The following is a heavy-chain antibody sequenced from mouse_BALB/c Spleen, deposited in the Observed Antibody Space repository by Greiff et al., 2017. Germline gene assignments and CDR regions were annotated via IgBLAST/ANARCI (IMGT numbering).Heavy chain of an antibody. Sequence: EVKLVESGGDLVKPGGSLKLSCAASGFTFSSYTMSWVRQTPEKRLEWVAYISNGGGSTYYPDTVKGRFTISRDNAKNTLYLQMSSLKSEDTAMYYCARHYYGSSLDYSGQGTTLTVSS. CDR2: ISNGGGST. CDR1: GFTFSSYT. V-gene: IGHV5-12-2*01. CDR3: ARHYYGSSLDY. J-gene: IGHJ2*01. D-gene: IGHD1-1*01.